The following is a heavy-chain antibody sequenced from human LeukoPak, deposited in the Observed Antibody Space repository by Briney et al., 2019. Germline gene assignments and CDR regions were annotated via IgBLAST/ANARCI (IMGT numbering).Heavy chain of an antibody. J-gene: IGHJ4*02. CDR1: GYSISSGYY. Sequence: SETLSLTCTVSGYSISSGYYWGWIRPPPGKGLEWIGSIYHSGSTYYNPSLKSRVTISVDTSKNQFSLKLSSVTAADTAVYYCRIVVVPATFDYWGQGTLVTVSS. CDR2: IYHSGST. CDR3: RIVVVPATFDY. V-gene: IGHV4-38-2*02. D-gene: IGHD2-2*01.